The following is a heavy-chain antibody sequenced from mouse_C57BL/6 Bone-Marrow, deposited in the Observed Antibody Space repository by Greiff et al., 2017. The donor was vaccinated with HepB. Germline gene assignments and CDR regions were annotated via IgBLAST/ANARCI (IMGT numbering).Heavy chain of an antibody. J-gene: IGHJ3*01. CDR1: GYAFPNYL. CDR3: GRLTGTPFGY. D-gene: IGHD4-1*01. CDR2: INPGSGGT. V-gene: IGHV1-54*01. Sequence: QVQLQQSSAELVRPGSSVTVSCKAPGYAFPNYLIEWVKQRTGQGLEWIGVINPGSGGTNYNEKFTGKATLTADKSSSTAYMQLSSLTSYDSSVYFCGRLTGTPFGYWCQGTLSSVSA.